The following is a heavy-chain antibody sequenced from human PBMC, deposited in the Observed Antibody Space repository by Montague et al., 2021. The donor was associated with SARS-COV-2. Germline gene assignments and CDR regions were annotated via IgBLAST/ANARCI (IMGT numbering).Heavy chain of an antibody. CDR2: IYYSGST. CDR3: ARGDVVVVAANDYYYGMDV. CDR1: GGSISSYY. J-gene: IGHJ6*02. D-gene: IGHD2-15*01. Sequence: SETLSLTCTVSGGSISSYYWSWIRQPPGKGLEWIGYIYYSGSTNYNPSLKSRVTISVDTSKNQFSLKLSSVTAADTAVYYYARGDVVVVAANDYYYGMDVWGQGTTVTVSS. V-gene: IGHV4-59*01.